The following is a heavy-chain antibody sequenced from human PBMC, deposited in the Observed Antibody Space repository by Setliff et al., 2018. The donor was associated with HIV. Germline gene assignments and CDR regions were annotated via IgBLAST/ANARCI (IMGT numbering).Heavy chain of an antibody. V-gene: IGHV3-53*01. CDR1: GFTVSSYN. CDR3: ARGSRRDDTSWFFYEN. J-gene: IGHJ4*02. D-gene: IGHD3-10*01. Sequence: ASGFTVSSYNMAWVRQAPGKGLEWVSDIYPAGDSYYADSVKGRFTLSRDNSKNTLYLQMNSLRAEDTAVYFCARGSRRDDTSWFFYENWGQGTPVTVSS. CDR2: IYPAGDS.